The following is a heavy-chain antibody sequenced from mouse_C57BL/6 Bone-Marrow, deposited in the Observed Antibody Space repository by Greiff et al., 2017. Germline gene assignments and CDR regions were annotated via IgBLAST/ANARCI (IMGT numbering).Heavy chain of an antibody. D-gene: IGHD2-5*01. J-gene: IGHJ3*01. CDR1: GYAFTNYL. CDR3: AGHYSNFFAY. Sequence: VQLQQSGAELVRPGTSVKVSCKASGYAFTNYLIEWVKQRPGQGLEWIGVINPGSGGTNYNEKFKGKATLTADKSSSTAYMQLSSLTSEDSAVYFCAGHYSNFFAYWGQGTLVTVSA. V-gene: IGHV1-54*01. CDR2: INPGSGGT.